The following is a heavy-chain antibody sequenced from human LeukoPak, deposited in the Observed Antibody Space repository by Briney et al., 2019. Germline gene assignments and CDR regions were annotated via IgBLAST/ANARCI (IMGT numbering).Heavy chain of an antibody. V-gene: IGHV3-74*01. CDR2: IGDDGSTT. D-gene: IGHD2/OR15-2a*01. CDR3: ARVSFCPRCHFDY. J-gene: IGHJ4*02. Sequence: GGSLRLSCAASGFTFSRYWMHWVRQAPGKGLVWVSRIGDDGSTTAYADSVKGRFTISRDNADNTLYLQLNSLRAEDTAVYYCARVSFCPRCHFDYWGQGTLVTVSS. CDR1: GFTFSRYW.